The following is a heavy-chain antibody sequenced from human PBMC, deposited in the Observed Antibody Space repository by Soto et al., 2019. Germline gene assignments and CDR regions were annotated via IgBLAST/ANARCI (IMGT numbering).Heavy chain of an antibody. CDR3: AKDLLSTVTTLGH. V-gene: IGHV3-23*01. CDR1: GYSFSSYV. D-gene: IGHD4-17*01. CDR2: ISGAGTSK. J-gene: IGHJ4*02. Sequence: EVQLLDSGGGFVQPGGSLRLTCAASGYSFSSYVMTWVRRAPGKGLEWVKSISGAGTSKFYADSVKGRFTISRDNSKNILNLEMDSLRAEDTAVYYCAKDLLSTVTTLGHWGQGTLVTVSA.